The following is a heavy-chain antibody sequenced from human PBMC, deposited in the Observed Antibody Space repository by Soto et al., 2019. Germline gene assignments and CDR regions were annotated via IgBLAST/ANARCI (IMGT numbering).Heavy chain of an antibody. Sequence: QVQLVQSGAEVKKPGASVKVSCKASGYTFTSYDINWVRQATGQGLEWMGWMNPNSGNTGYAQKCQSRVTITRNTSISTAYMELSSLSSEDTAVYYCARERTGTTSMDVWGQGTTVTVSS. CDR1: GYTFTSYD. J-gene: IGHJ6*02. D-gene: IGHD1-1*01. V-gene: IGHV1-8*01. CDR3: ARERTGTTSMDV. CDR2: MNPNSGNT.